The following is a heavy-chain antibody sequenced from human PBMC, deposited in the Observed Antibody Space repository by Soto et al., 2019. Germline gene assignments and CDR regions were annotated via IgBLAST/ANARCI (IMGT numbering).Heavy chain of an antibody. D-gene: IGHD6-13*01. V-gene: IGHV3-23*01. CDR1: GFTFSSYA. J-gene: IGHJ4*02. CDR2: NSGSGGSI. Sequence: EVQLLESGGGLVQPGGSLRLSCAASGFTFSSYAMSWVRQAPGKGLEWVSANSGSGGSIYYADSVKGRFTISRDNSKNTVDRQMHSRRAENTAVDYCAEEPRQQMGPDCFDYWGQGALVTVSS. CDR3: AEEPRQQMGPDCFDY.